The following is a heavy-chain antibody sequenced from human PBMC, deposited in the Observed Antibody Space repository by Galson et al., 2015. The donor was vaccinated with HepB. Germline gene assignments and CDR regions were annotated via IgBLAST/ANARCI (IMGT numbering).Heavy chain of an antibody. CDR2: SSSSNAYI. D-gene: IGHD2/OR15-2a*01. CDR1: RVTFSIYY. CDR3: VRARPKIGDAFEI. V-gene: IGHV3-21*01. J-gene: IGHJ3*02. Sequence: CLRPAGAGSRVTFSIYYINWVDQAPGEGLGWVSYSSSSNAYIYYADSVKGRFTVSRDNAKNSLFLQINSLRAEDTAVYYCVRARPKIGDAFEIWGLGTMVIVSS.